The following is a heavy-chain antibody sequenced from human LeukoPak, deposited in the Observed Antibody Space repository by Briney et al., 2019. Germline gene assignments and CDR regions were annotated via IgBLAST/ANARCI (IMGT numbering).Heavy chain of an antibody. J-gene: IGHJ3*02. V-gene: IGHV1-46*01. CDR1: GYTFTNYY. D-gene: IGHD5-24*01. CDR2: IGGST. Sequence: GASVKVSCKASGYTFTNYYMHWVRQAPGQGLELMGIIGGSTNYAQKFQGRVTMTRDTSTSTVYMELSSLRSEDTAVYYCARVRDGYNDAYDIWGQGTMVTVHS. CDR3: ARVRDGYNDAYDI.